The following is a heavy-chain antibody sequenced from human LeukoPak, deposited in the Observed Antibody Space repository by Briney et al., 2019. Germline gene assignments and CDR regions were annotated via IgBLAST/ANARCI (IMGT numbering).Heavy chain of an antibody. CDR3: ARAPSVGSSSSPVNY. CDR2: ISYDGSNK. Sequence: GGSLRLSCAASGFTFSSYAMHWVRQAPGKGLEWVAVISYDGSNKYYADSVKGRFTISRDNSKNTLYLQMNSLRAEDTAVYYCARAPSVGSSSSPVNYWGQGTLVTVSS. J-gene: IGHJ4*02. D-gene: IGHD6-6*01. V-gene: IGHV3-30-3*01. CDR1: GFTFSSYA.